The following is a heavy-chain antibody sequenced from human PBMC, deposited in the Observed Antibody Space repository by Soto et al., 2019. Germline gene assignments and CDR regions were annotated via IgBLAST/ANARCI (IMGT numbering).Heavy chain of an antibody. D-gene: IGHD1-1*01. CDR2: ISYDESVA. Sequence: QVQLVESEGGVVQPGRSLRLSCTASGFTFSNYGMHWVRQAPGKGLEWVTVISYDESVAYYANYVKGRFTSARDKSKNTLYLQMNSLRNADTPVSYYANKGPITNWYFDSWGQGTLVTVSS. V-gene: IGHV3-30*18. CDR3: ANKGPITNWYFDS. J-gene: IGHJ4*02. CDR1: GFTFSNYG.